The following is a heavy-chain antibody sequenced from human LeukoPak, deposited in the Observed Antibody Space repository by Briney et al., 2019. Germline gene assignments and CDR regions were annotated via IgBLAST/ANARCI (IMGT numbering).Heavy chain of an antibody. CDR3: ARGGGLDV. J-gene: IGHJ6*02. Sequence: PGGSLRLSCAASGFTFSSYGTHWVRQAPGKGLEWVAVISYDGSNKYYADSVKGRFTISRDNSKNTLYLQMSNLRAEDTAVYFCARGGGLDVWGQGATVTVSS. CDR2: ISYDGSNK. V-gene: IGHV3-30*03. CDR1: GFTFSSYG. D-gene: IGHD3-16*01.